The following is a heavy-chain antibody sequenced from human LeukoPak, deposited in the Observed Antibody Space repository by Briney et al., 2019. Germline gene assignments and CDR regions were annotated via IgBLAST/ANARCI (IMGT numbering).Heavy chain of an antibody. CDR3: ARVSVVVPAARQYFDY. D-gene: IGHD2-2*01. CDR2: MNPNSGNT. Sequence: ASVKVSCKASGYTFTSYDINWVRQATGQGLEWMGWMNPNSGNTGYAQKFQGRVTMTRDTSISTAYMELSRLRSDDTAVYYCARVSVVVPAARQYFDYWGKGTLVTVSS. CDR1: GYTFTSYD. J-gene: IGHJ4*02. V-gene: IGHV1-8*01.